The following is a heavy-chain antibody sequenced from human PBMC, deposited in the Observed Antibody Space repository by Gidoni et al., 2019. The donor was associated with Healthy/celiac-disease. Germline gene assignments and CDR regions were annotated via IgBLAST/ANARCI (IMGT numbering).Heavy chain of an antibody. D-gene: IGHD6-6*01. CDR1: GFTFSSYA. CDR3: ARASIAARPFDY. CDR2: ISYDGSNK. V-gene: IGHV3-30-3*01. Sequence: QVQLVESGGGVVQPGRSLRLSCAASGFTFSSYAMHWVRQAPGKGLEWVAVISYDGSNKYYADSVKGRFTISRDNSKNTLYLQMNSLRAEDTAVYYCARASIAARPFDYWGQGTLVTVSS. J-gene: IGHJ4*02.